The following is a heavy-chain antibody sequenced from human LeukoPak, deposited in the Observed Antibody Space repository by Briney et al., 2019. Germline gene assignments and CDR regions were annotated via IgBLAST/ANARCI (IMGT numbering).Heavy chain of an antibody. D-gene: IGHD3-9*01. CDR3: ARLQSAPNFFDLNWFDP. Sequence: GESLRISCRASGNIYGTHWTAWVRQMPGKGLQWMGIIYPDDSDTRYSPSFEGQVTISADRSTDTAYLQWNTLKSSDTAIYYCARLQSAPNFFDLNWFDPWGQGTVVIDSS. J-gene: IGHJ5*02. V-gene: IGHV5-51*01. CDR1: GNIYGTHW. CDR2: IYPDDSDT.